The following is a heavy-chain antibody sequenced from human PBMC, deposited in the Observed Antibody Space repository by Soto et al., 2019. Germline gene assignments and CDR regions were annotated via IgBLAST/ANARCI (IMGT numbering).Heavy chain of an antibody. D-gene: IGHD6-19*01. V-gene: IGHV4-31*03. Sequence: PSETLSLTCTVSGRSVSSGGYYWTWIRPHPGGGLGWIGYIYHIGSPYYNPSLESRVTISLDTSKNQFSLNLTSVTAAVTAIYYCVRDRALDSSGHWFDTWGQGTLVTVSS. CDR1: GRSVSSGGYY. CDR3: VRDRALDSSGHWFDT. J-gene: IGHJ5*02. CDR2: IYHIGSP.